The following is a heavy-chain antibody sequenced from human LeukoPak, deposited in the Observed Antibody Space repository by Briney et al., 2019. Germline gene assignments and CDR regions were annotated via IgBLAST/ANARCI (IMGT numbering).Heavy chain of an antibody. Sequence: ASVKVSCKASGYTVPIYYMHWVRQAPGQGLEWMGVINPSGGNTNSAQKFQGRVTMTRDTSTRTVYMELSSLRSEDTAVYYCARAGYSYGYSWFDPWGQGTLVAVSS. V-gene: IGHV1-46*01. CDR3: ARAGYSYGYSWFDP. J-gene: IGHJ5*02. CDR1: GYTVPIYY. CDR2: INPSGGNT. D-gene: IGHD5-18*01.